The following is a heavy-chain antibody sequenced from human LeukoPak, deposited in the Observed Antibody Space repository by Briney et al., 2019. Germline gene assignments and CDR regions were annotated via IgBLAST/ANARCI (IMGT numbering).Heavy chain of an antibody. D-gene: IGHD6-13*01. CDR1: GYTFTGYY. CDR2: INPNSGGT. J-gene: IGHJ4*02. V-gene: IGHV1-2*02. CDR3: ARDRYSSSYADY. Sequence: ASVKVSCKASGYTFTGYYMHWVRQAPGQGLERMGWINPNSGGTNYAQKFQGRVTMTRDTSISTAYMELSRLRSDDTAVYYCARDRYSSSYADYWGQGTLVTVSS.